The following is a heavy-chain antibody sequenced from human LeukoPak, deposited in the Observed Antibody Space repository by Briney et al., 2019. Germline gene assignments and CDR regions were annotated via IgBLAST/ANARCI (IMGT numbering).Heavy chain of an antibody. Sequence: SETLSLTCTVSGGSISSSSYYWGWILQPPDKGLEWIGSIYYSGSTYYNPSLKSRVTISVDTSKNQFSLKLSSVTAADRAVYYCARHGGYAYAFDIWGQGTTVTVSS. CDR1: GGSISSSSYY. CDR3: ARHGGYAYAFDI. D-gene: IGHD1-26*01. J-gene: IGHJ3*02. CDR2: IYYSGST. V-gene: IGHV4-39*01.